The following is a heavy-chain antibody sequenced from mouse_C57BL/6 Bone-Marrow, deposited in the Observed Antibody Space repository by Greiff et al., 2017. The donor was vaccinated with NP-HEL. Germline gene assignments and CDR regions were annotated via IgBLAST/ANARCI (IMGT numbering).Heavy chain of an antibody. J-gene: IGHJ4*01. CDR3: ARPNWDDAMDY. CDR1: GYTFTSYW. V-gene: IGHV1-64*01. D-gene: IGHD4-1*02. Sequence: QVQLQQPGAELVKPGASVKLSCKASGYTFTSYWMHWVKQRPGQGLEWIGMIHPNSGSTNYNEKFKNKATLTVDKSSSTAYMQLSSLTSEDSAVYYCARPNWDDAMDYWGQGTSVTVSS. CDR2: IHPNSGST.